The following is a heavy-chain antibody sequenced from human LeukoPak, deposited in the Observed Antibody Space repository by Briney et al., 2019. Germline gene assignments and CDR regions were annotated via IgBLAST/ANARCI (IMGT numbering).Heavy chain of an antibody. CDR2: ISGSGAST. J-gene: IGHJ1*01. D-gene: IGHD4-17*01. Sequence: GASLRLSCAASGFTFSSYAMSWVRQAPGKGLEWVSAISGSGASTYYADSVKGRFTISRDNSKNTLYLQMNSLRAEDTAVYYCAKLFSAVTTYFQHWGQGTLVTVDS. V-gene: IGHV3-23*01. CDR3: AKLFSAVTTYFQH. CDR1: GFTFSSYA.